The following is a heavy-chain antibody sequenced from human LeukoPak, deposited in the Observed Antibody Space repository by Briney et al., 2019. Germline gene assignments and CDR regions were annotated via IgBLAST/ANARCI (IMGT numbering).Heavy chain of an antibody. D-gene: IGHD1-26*01. Sequence: PGVSLRLSCAASGFTFSSYWMTWVRQAPGKGLEWVASMDLDGSAKYYMDSVKGRFTISRDNAKNSLFLQMNSLRADDTAVYYCGRVRQGDADYWGQGTLVTVSS. CDR3: GRVRQGDADY. V-gene: IGHV3-7*01. CDR2: MDLDGSAK. CDR1: GFTFSSYW. J-gene: IGHJ4*02.